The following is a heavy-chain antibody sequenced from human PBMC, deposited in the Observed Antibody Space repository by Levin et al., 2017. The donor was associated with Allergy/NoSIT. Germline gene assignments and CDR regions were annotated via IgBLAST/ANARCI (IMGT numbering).Heavy chain of an antibody. Sequence: SETLSLTCTVSGGSINNSSYYWGWIRQPPGKGLEWIGSIYYSGSTHYNPSLKSRVTTSVDTSKNQFSLKMRSVTAADTAVYYCARRGYYVSSGFFVDYWGQGTVVTVSA. CDR3: ARRGYYVSSGFFVDY. D-gene: IGHD3-22*01. CDR1: GGSINNSSYY. V-gene: IGHV4-39*01. J-gene: IGHJ4*02. CDR2: IYYSGST.